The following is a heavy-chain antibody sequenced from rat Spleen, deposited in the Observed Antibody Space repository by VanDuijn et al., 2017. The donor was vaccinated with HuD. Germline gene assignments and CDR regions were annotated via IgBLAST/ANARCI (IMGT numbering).Heavy chain of an antibody. CDR1: GYSITSNY. CDR3: ESLMYTTKGYYFDY. CDR2: ISYSGST. V-gene: IGHV3-1*01. Sequence: EVQLQESGPGLVKPSQSLSLTCSVTGYSITSNYWGWIRKFPGNKMEWMGYISYSGSTSYNPSLKSRISITRDTSKNQVFLQLNSVTTEDTATYYCESLMYTTKGYYFDYWGQGVMVTVSS. J-gene: IGHJ2*01. D-gene: IGHD1-6*01.